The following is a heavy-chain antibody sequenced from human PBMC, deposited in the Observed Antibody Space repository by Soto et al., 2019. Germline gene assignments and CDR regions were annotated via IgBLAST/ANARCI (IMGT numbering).Heavy chain of an antibody. D-gene: IGHD1-26*01. CDR3: AKRRTRGGATTVAFDY. J-gene: IGHJ4*02. CDR2: ISGSGGST. Sequence: GGSLRLSCAASGFTFSSYAMSWVRQAPGKGLEWVSAISGSGGSTYYADSVKGRFTISRDNSKNTLYLQMNSLRAEDTAVYYCAKRRTRGGATTVAFDYWGQGTLVTVSS. CDR1: GFTFSSYA. V-gene: IGHV3-23*01.